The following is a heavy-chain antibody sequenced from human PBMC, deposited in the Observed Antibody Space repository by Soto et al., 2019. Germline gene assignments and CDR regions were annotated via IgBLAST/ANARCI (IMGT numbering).Heavy chain of an antibody. Sequence: QVRLVQAGTVVTEPGASVKVSCKASGYTFSTYYISWVRQAPGQGLQWLGWISGFNGNTFSPQEVQDRVVMTMHTSTTTAYMELTSLRAADTAVYYCAGDDAISGRARAFDGWGQGTLVIVSS. CDR3: AGDDAISGRARAFDG. CDR2: ISGFNGNT. J-gene: IGHJ3*01. CDR1: GYTFSTYY. V-gene: IGHV1-18*01. D-gene: IGHD6-25*01.